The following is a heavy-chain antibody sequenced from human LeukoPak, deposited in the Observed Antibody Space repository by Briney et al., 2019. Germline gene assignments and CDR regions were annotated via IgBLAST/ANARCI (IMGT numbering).Heavy chain of an antibody. CDR3: ARVGGVAYAFDI. Sequence: GGSLRLSCAASGFTFSSYWMHWVRRAPGKGLVWVSRIKSDGSSTSYADSVKGRFTISRDNAKNTLYLQMNSLRAEDTAVYYCARVGGVAYAFDIWGQGTMVTVSS. CDR1: GFTFSSYW. CDR2: IKSDGSST. D-gene: IGHD3-16*01. J-gene: IGHJ3*02. V-gene: IGHV3-74*01.